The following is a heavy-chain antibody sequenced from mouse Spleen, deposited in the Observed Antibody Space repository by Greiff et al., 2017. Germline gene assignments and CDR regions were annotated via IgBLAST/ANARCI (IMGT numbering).Heavy chain of an antibody. CDR2: ISDGGSYT. J-gene: IGHJ4*01. CDR1: GFTFSDYY. CDR3: AREITTVVAEGAMDY. V-gene: IGHV5-4*02. D-gene: IGHD1-1*01. Sequence: EVKLVESGGGLVKPGGSLKLSCAASGFTFSDYYLYWVRQTPEKRLEWVATISDGGSYTYYPDSVKGRFTISRDNAKNNLYLQMSSLKSEDTAMYYCAREITTVVAEGAMDYWGQGTSVTVSS.